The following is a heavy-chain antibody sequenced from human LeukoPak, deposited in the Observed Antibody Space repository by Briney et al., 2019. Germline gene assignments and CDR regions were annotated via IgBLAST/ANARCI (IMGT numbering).Heavy chain of an antibody. V-gene: IGHV3-23*01. CDR1: GFTFSSYA. D-gene: IGHD3-22*01. CDR3: AKGPYDSSDYRFDY. CDR2: IKSSAGSS. J-gene: IGHJ4*02. Sequence: GGSLRLSCAASGFTFSSYAMSWVRQAPGKGLEWVSVIKSSAGSSYYADSVKGRFTISRDNSKNTLYLQMNSLRAEDTAVYYCAKGPYDSSDYRFDYWGQGTLVTVSS.